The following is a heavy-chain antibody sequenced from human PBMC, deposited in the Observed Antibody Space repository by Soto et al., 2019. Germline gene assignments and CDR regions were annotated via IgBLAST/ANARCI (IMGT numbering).Heavy chain of an antibody. J-gene: IGHJ5*02. CDR2: IYYSGST. CDR3: ARYIARGHNRFDP. V-gene: IGHV4-59*01. CDR1: GGSISSYY. D-gene: IGHD6-13*01. Sequence: QVQLQESGPGLVKPSETLSLTCTVSGGSISSYYWSWIRQPPGKGLEWIGYIYYSGSTNYNPSLKSRVTISVDTSKNQFSLKLSSVTAADTAVYYCARYIARGHNRFDPWGQGTLVTVSS.